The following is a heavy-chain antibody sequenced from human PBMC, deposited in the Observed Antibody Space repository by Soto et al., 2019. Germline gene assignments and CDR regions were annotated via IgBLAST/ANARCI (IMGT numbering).Heavy chain of an antibody. CDR1: GFTFSSYS. V-gene: IGHV3-48*01. J-gene: IGHJ4*02. D-gene: IGHD5-18*01. CDR2: ITSSSSTI. Sequence: GGSLRLSCAASGFTFSSYSMNWVRQAPGKGLEWVSYITSSSSTIYYADSVKGRFTISRDNAKNSLYLQMNSLRAEDTAVYYCARARPPLDITMGKVVGPFGYWGQGTLVTVSS. CDR3: ARARPPLDITMGKVVGPFGY.